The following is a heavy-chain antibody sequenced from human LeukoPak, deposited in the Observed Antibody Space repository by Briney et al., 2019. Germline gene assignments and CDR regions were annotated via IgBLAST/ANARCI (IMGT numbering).Heavy chain of an antibody. CDR1: GYTFTSYY. J-gene: IGHJ4*02. CDR3: ARDGLERPLGY. Sequence: ASVKVSCKASGYTFTSYYMLWVRQAPGQGLEWMGIINPSGGSTSYAQKFQGRVTMTRDTSTSTVYMELSSLRSEDTAVYYCARDGLERPLGYWGQGTLVTVSS. CDR2: INPSGGST. V-gene: IGHV1-46*01. D-gene: IGHD1-1*01.